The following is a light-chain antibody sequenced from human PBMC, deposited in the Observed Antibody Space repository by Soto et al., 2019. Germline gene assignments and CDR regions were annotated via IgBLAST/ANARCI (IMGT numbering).Light chain of an antibody. J-gene: IGKJ1*01. V-gene: IGKV1-5*03. Sequence: DIQMTQSPSTLSASVGDRVTITCRASQSIGRWLAWYQQKSGKAPKLLISQASSLENGVPSRFSGSGSGTDFTLTISSLQPDDFAAYYCQQFAYYSTLGXGTNLDIK. CDR1: QSIGRW. CDR3: QQFAYYST. CDR2: QAS.